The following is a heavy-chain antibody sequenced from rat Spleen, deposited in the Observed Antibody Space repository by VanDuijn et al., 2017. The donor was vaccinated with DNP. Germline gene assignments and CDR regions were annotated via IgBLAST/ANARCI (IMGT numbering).Heavy chain of an antibody. CDR2: MSSDGHT. CDR3: SREGQPYYSMDA. CDR1: GFSLTSYG. D-gene: IGHD1-1*01. J-gene: IGHJ4*01. Sequence: QVQLKESGPGLVEPSQTLSLTCAVSGFSLTSYGVSWVRQPPGKGLEWIAGMSSDGHTYYYSVLKSRLSLTRDTSKNQVFLKMNSLQIEDTATYFCSREGQPYYSMDAWGQGTSVTVSS. V-gene: IGHV2S12*01.